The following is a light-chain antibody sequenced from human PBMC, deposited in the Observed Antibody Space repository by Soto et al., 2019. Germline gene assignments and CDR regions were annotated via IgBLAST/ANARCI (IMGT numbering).Light chain of an antibody. V-gene: IGLV2-8*01. Sequence: QSALTQPPSASGSPGQSVTISCTGTSSDVGGYNYVSWYQQHPGKAPKLIIYEVTKRPSGVPDRFSGSKSGNTASLTVSGLLAEDEPDYYCSSHAGIINVVFGGGTKLTVL. CDR2: EVT. CDR3: SSHAGIINVV. J-gene: IGLJ3*02. CDR1: SSDVGGYNY.